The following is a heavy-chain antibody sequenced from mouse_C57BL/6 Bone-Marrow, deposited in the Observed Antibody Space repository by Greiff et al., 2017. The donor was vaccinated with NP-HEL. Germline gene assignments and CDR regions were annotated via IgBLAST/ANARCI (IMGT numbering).Heavy chain of an antibody. D-gene: IGHD3-2*02. V-gene: IGHV14-2*01. Sequence: EVKVEESGAELVKPGASVKLSCTASGFNIKDYYMHWVKQRTEQGLEWIGRIDPEDGETKYAPKFQGKATITADTSSNTAYLQLSSLTSEDTAVYYCARQLRLRHFDYWGQGTTLTVSS. J-gene: IGHJ2*01. CDR3: ARQLRLRHFDY. CDR1: GFNIKDYY. CDR2: IDPEDGET.